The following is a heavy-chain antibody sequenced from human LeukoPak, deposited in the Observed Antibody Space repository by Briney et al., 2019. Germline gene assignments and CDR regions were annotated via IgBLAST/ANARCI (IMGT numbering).Heavy chain of an antibody. CDR3: ARGPNLVLRYFDWPNYDY. CDR2: INHSGST. Sequence: PSETLSLTCAVYGGSFSGYYWSWIRQPPGKGLEWIGEINHSGSTNYNPSLKSRVTISVDTSKNQFSLKLSSVTAADTAVYYCARGPNLVLRYFDWPNYDYWGQGTLVTVSS. V-gene: IGHV4-34*01. D-gene: IGHD3-9*01. J-gene: IGHJ4*02. CDR1: GGSFSGYY.